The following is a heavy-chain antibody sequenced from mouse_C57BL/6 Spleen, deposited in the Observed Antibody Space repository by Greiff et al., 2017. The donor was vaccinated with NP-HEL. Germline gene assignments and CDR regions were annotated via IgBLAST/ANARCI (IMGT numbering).Heavy chain of an antibody. CDR1: GYTFSGYW. CDR3: ARSWYYGSTAFAD. CDR2: ILPGGGST. V-gene: IGHV1-9*01. J-gene: IGHJ3*01. D-gene: IGHD1-1*01. Sequence: QVQLQQSGAELMKPGASVKLSCKATGYTFSGYWIEWVKQRPGNGLEWIGEILPGGGSTNYNEKFKGKATFTADTSSNTAYMQLSSLTTEDSAIFYCARSWYYGSTAFADWGQGTLVTVSA.